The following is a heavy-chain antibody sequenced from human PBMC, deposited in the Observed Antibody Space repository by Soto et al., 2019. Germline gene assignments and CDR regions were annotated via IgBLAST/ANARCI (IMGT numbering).Heavy chain of an antibody. CDR3: ASRDPNWGYIDY. CDR1: GGSISSYY. D-gene: IGHD7-27*01. Sequence: SETLPLTCTVSGGSISSYYWSWIRQPPGKGLEWIGYIYYSGSTNYNPSLKSRVTISVDTSKNQFSLKLSSVTAADTAVYYCASRDPNWGYIDYWGQGTLVTVSS. CDR2: IYYSGST. V-gene: IGHV4-59*01. J-gene: IGHJ4*02.